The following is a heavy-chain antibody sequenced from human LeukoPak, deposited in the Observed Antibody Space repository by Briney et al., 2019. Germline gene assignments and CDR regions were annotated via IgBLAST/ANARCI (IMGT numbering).Heavy chain of an antibody. CDR3: ATQLERRYDYYYYYYMDV. CDR2: ISAYNGNT. V-gene: IGHV1-18*01. D-gene: IGHD1-1*01. Sequence: GASVKVSCKASGGTFSSYAISWVRQAPGQGLEWMGWISAYNGNTNYAQKLQGRVTMTTDTSTSTAYMELRSLRSDDTAVYYCATQLERRYDYYYYYYMDVWGKGTTVTVSS. CDR1: GGTFSSYA. J-gene: IGHJ6*03.